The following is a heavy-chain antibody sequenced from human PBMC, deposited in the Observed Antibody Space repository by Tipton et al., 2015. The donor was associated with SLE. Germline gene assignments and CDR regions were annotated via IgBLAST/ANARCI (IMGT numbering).Heavy chain of an antibody. CDR3: ARVSRFLEWFDAFDI. Sequence: GSLRLSCAASGFTFSSYWMSWVRQAPGKGLEWVANIKQDGSEKYYVDSVKGRFTISRDNAKNSLYLQMNSLRAEDTAVYYCARVSRFLEWFDAFDIWGQGTMVTVSS. D-gene: IGHD3-3*01. J-gene: IGHJ3*02. CDR2: IKQDGSEK. V-gene: IGHV3-7*01. CDR1: GFTFSSYW.